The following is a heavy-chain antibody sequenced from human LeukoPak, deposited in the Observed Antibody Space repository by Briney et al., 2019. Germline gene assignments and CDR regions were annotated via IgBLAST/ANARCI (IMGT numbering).Heavy chain of an antibody. CDR3: ARTYSGSYGDAFDI. J-gene: IGHJ3*02. D-gene: IGHD1-26*01. CDR1: GGSISSDNYS. CDR2: IYYSGST. V-gene: IGHV4-31*11. Sequence: SQTLSLTCAVSGGSISSDNYSWSWIRQPPGKGLEWIGYIYYSGSTYYNPSLKSRVTISVDTSKNQFSLKLSSVTAADTAVYYCARTYSGSYGDAFDIWGQGTMVTVSS.